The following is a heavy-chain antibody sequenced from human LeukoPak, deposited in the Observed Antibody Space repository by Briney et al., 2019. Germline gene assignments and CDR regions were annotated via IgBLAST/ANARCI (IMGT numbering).Heavy chain of an antibody. J-gene: IGHJ5*02. D-gene: IGHD6-19*01. CDR1: GFTFSDYY. Sequence: GGSLRLSCAASGFTFSDYYMSWIRQAPGKGLEWVSYISSSGSTIYYADSVKGRFTISRDNAKNSLYLQMNSLRVEDTAVYYCAREQVAGDSSWFDPWGQGTLVTVSS. CDR3: AREQVAGDSSWFDP. V-gene: IGHV3-11*04. CDR2: ISSSGSTI.